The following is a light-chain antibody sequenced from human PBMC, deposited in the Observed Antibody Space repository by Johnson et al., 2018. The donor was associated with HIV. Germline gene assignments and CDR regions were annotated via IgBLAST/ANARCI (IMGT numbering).Light chain of an antibody. CDR1: SSNIGNNY. CDR2: DNN. J-gene: IGLJ1*01. Sequence: QSVLTQPPSVSAAPGQKVTIFCSGSSSNIGNNYVSWYQQVPGTAPKLLIYDNNKRPSGIPDRFSGSKSGTSATLGITGLQTGDEADYYCGTWDTSLSAGVFGPGTKVSVL. V-gene: IGLV1-51*01. CDR3: GTWDTSLSAGV.